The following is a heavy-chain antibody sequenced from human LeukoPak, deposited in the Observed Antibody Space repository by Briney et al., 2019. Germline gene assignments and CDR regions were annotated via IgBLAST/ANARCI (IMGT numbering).Heavy chain of an antibody. D-gene: IGHD3-10*01. CDR2: IRYDGSNK. CDR3: ATPTYYYGSGSYYNPLDY. J-gene: IGHJ4*02. CDR1: GFTFSSYG. V-gene: IGHV3-30*02. Sequence: GGSLRLSCAASGFTFSSYGMHWVRQAPGKGMEWVAFIRYDGSNKYYADSVKGRFTISRDNSKNTLYLQMNSLRAEDTAVYYCATPTYYYGSGSYYNPLDYWGQGTLVTVSS.